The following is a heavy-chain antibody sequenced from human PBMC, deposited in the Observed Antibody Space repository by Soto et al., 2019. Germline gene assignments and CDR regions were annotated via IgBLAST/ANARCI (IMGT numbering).Heavy chain of an antibody. CDR2: IYYSGST. Sequence: SETLSLTCTVSGGSISSYYWSWIRQPPGKGLEWIGYIYYSGSTNYNPSLKSRVTISVDTSKNQFSLKLSSVTAADTAVYYCAREKGDPYGMDVWGQGTTVTAP. CDR1: GGSISSYY. J-gene: IGHJ6*02. V-gene: IGHV4-59*01. D-gene: IGHD3-16*01. CDR3: AREKGDPYGMDV.